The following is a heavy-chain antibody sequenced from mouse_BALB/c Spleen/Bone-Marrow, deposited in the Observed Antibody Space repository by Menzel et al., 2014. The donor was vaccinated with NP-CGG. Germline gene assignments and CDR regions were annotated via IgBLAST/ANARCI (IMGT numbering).Heavy chain of an antibody. CDR2: INPYNDGT. V-gene: IGHV1-14*01. Sequence: EVKLMESGPELVKPGASVKMSCKASGYTFISYVMHWVKRKPGQGLEWIGYINPYNDGTKYNEKFKGKATLTSDKSSSTAYMELSSLTSEDSAVYYCASGRYGFAYWGQGTLVTVFA. D-gene: IGHD2-14*01. J-gene: IGHJ3*01. CDR3: ASGRYGFAY. CDR1: GYTFISYV.